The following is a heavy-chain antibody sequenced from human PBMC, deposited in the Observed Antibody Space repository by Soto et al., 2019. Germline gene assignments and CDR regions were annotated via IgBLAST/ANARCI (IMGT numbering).Heavy chain of an antibody. J-gene: IGHJ3*02. CDR3: AIAISPWSVGATGSGAFAI. CDR1: GGTFSSYA. V-gene: IGHV1-69*01. Sequence: QVQLVQSGAEVKKPESSVKVSCEVSGGTFSSYAISWVRQAPGQGLEWMGGIIPILGTANYAQKCQGRVTITADESTSTAYMELSSLRAEDAAVYYCAIAISPWSVGATGSGAFAIWGQGTMVTVSS. D-gene: IGHD1-26*01. CDR2: IIPILGTA.